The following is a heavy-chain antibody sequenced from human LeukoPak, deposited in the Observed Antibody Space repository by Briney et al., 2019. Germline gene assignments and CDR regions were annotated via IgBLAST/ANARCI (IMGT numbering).Heavy chain of an antibody. CDR1: GFTFISYW. V-gene: IGHV3-7*04. Sequence: PAGSLRVSCVASGFTFISYWMTWVRQAPGKGLEWVAQISQDGTESYSVDSVRGRFTISRDNAKNSVYLQMNSLRPEDTAGYYCARDSTGTVFDLWGQGTVAAVSS. CDR2: ISQDGTES. D-gene: IGHD1-1*01. J-gene: IGHJ4*02. CDR3: ARDSTGTVFDL.